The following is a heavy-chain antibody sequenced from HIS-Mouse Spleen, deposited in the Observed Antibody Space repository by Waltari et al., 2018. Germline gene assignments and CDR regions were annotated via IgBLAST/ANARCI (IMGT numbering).Heavy chain of an antibody. CDR2: ISYDGSNK. CDR3: AKDKHHAFDY. Sequence: QVQLVESGGGVVQPGWSLGLACAASGFTFSSYGLHWVRQAPGKGLGWVAVISYDGSNKYYADSVKGRFTISRDNSKNTLYLQMNSLRAEDTAVYYCAKDKHHAFDYWGQGTLVTVSS. V-gene: IGHV3-30*18. CDR1: GFTFSSYG. J-gene: IGHJ4*02.